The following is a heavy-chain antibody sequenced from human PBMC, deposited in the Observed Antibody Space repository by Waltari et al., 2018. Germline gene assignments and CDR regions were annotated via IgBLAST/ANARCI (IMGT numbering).Heavy chain of an antibody. D-gene: IGHD2-2*01. Sequence: EVQLVESGGGLVKPGGSLSLSCASCGFICRSSQLDWVRQGPGKGLEWVSSIGSTSNYIYYADSVKGRFTISRDNAKNSLYLQMNSLRAEDTAMYYCARDPYCSTTTCYVDYWGQGTLVTVSS. CDR3: ARDPYCSTTTCYVDY. V-gene: IGHV3-21*01. CDR1: GFICRSSQ. J-gene: IGHJ4*02. CDR2: IGSTSNYI.